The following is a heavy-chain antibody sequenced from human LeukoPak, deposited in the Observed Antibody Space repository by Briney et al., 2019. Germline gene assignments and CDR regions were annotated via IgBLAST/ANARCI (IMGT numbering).Heavy chain of an antibody. D-gene: IGHD3-3*01. CDR3: ARLAFGAVGYFDY. J-gene: IGHJ4*02. CDR1: GGSISSYY. V-gene: IGHV4-4*09. CDR2: IYTSGST. Sequence: SETLSLTCTVSGGSISSYYWSWIRQPPGKGLEWIGYIYTSGSTNYNPSLKSRVTISVDTSKNQFSLKLSSVTAADTAVYYCARLAFGAVGYFDYWGRGTLVTVSS.